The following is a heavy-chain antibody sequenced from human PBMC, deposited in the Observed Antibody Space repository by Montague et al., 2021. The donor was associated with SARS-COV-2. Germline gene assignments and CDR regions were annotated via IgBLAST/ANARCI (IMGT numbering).Heavy chain of an antibody. CDR1: GDSVSSDTLA. CDR3: ARDGDYGGTWYSFLQN. Sequence: CAISGDSVSSDTLARHWISQRLTSGHEWLACAVYSSQWHTDSAASVRSRISFSGDISKNQFSLHLNSVTPEDTAIYYCARDGDYGGTWYSFLQNWGQGTLVIVSS. J-gene: IGHJ1*01. CDR2: AVYSSQWHT. V-gene: IGHV6-1*01. D-gene: IGHD4-17*01.